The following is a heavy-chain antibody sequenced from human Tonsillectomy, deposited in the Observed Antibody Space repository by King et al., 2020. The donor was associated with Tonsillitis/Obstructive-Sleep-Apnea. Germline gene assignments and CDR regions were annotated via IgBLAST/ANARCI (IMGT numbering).Heavy chain of an antibody. CDR1: GYTFTSYS. V-gene: IGHV1-18*01. J-gene: IGHJ4*02. D-gene: IGHD6-13*01. CDR2: XXXXXXDX. Sequence: QLVQSGAEVKKPGASVKVSCKASGYTFTSYSISWVRXAPGQGLEWXGXXXXXXXDXXYPQKLQGGVTMTTDTSTSTAYMELRSLRSDDTAVYYCFSQQLVLDYWGQGTLVTVSS. CDR3: FSQQLVLDY.